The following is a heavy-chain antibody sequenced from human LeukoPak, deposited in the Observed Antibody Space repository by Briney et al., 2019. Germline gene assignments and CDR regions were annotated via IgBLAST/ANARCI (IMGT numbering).Heavy chain of an antibody. CDR3: ARQMGRDDVWGGYDSYGMEV. CDR2: IYYCGST. Sequence: PSETLSLTCTVSGGSMNSCYSRWIRQPPGKGLEWIGYIYYCGSTNYNPSLKSRVTISVDTSKNQFSLKLSSVTAACTGIYYWARQMGRDDVWGGYDSYGMEVWGEGTTVTVSS. J-gene: IGHJ6*04. D-gene: IGHD3-16*01. CDR1: GGSMNSCY. V-gene: IGHV4-59*08.